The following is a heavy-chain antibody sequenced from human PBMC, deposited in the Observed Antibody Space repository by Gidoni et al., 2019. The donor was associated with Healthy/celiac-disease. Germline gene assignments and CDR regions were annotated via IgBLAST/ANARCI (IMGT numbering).Heavy chain of an antibody. Sequence: QVQLVESGGGVVQPGRSLRLYCEASGFTFSSYGMHWVRQAPGKGLEGVAVIWYDGSNKYYADSVKGRFTISRDNSKNTLYLQMNSLRAEDTAVYYCARDTYYGDQPHYYYYGMDVWGQGTTVTVSS. D-gene: IGHD4-17*01. CDR1: GFTFSSYG. J-gene: IGHJ6*02. CDR3: ARDTYYGDQPHYYYYGMDV. CDR2: IWYDGSNK. V-gene: IGHV3-33*01.